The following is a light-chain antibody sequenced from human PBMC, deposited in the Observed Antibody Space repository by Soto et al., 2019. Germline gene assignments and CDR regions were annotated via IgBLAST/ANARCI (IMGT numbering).Light chain of an antibody. J-gene: IGLJ1*01. V-gene: IGLV2-14*01. Sequence: QSALTQPASVSGSPGQSITISCAGTSSDVGGYNYVSWYQQHPGKAPKLMIYDVSNRPSGVSNRFSGSKSGNTASLTISGLKAEDEDDYHCSSYTSSSTRYACGTGTKVKVL. CDR3: SSYTSSSTRYA. CDR2: DVS. CDR1: SSDVGGYNY.